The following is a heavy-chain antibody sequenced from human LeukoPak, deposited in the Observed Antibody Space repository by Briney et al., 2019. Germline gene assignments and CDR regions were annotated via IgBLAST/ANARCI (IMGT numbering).Heavy chain of an antibody. CDR1: GYSFTSYW. D-gene: IGHD6-13*01. CDR2: IYPGASDT. V-gene: IGHV5-51*01. J-gene: IGHJ1*01. CDR3: ARHRDMGSSSWDGDFQH. Sequence: GESLKISCKGSGYSFTSYWIGWVRQMPGKGLEWMGIIYPGASDTRYSPSFQGQVTISADKSISTAYLQWSSLKASDTAMYYCARHRDMGSSSWDGDFQHWGQGTLVTVSS.